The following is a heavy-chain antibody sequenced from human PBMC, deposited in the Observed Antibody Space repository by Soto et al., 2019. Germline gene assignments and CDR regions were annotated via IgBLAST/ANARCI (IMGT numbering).Heavy chain of an antibody. J-gene: IGHJ4*02. CDR3: AKGRYSGYIGDFDY. CDR1: GFTFSSYG. D-gene: IGHD5-12*01. CDR2: ILYDGSDK. Sequence: GGSLRLSCAASGFTFSSYGMQWVRQAPGKGLEWVAVILYDGSDKFYADSVKGRFTISRDNSKNTLYLQMNSLRAEDTAVYYCAKGRYSGYIGDFDYWGQGTLVTVSS. V-gene: IGHV3-30*18.